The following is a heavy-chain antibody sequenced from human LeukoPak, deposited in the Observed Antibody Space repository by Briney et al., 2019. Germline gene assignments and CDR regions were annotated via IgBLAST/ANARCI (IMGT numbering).Heavy chain of an antibody. CDR1: GFTFRKYG. Sequence: ERSLRLSCAASGFTFRKYGMHWVRQAPGKGLEWVGVIWYDGSNKYYADSVKGRFTISRDNSKNTLYLQINSLRAEDTAVYYCATARDSNSNRGLYMDVWGKGTTVTVSS. CDR3: ATARDSNSNRGLYMDV. D-gene: IGHD4-11*01. J-gene: IGHJ6*03. V-gene: IGHV3-33*01. CDR2: IWYDGSNK.